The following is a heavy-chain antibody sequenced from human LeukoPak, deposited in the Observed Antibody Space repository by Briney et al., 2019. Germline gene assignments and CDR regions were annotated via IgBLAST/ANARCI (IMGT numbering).Heavy chain of an antibody. CDR2: INHSGST. J-gene: IGHJ4*02. D-gene: IGHD3-22*01. CDR3: ARGRKFITYYYDSSGYYYSY. V-gene: IGHV4-34*01. CDR1: GGSFSNYY. Sequence: SETLSLTCAVYGGSFSNYYWSWIRQPPGKGLEWIGEINHSGSTNYNPSLKSRITISVDTSKNQFSLKLTSVTAADTAVYYCARGRKFITYYYDSSGYYYSYWGQGTLVTVSS.